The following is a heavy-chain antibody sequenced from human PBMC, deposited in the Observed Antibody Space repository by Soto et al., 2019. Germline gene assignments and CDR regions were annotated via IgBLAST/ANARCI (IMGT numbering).Heavy chain of an antibody. Sequence: EVQLVESGGGLIQPGGSLRLSCAASGFTVSNKYMSWVRQAPGKGLEWVSVVYNDGSKYYADSVKGRVTISRDKYKNTLYLHMDSLRAEDTAVCYFAMNGLRYGYYYLLYWGLGTLVTVSS. CDR1: GFTVSNKY. D-gene: IGHD3-22*01. V-gene: IGHV3-53*01. J-gene: IGHJ4*02. CDR2: VYNDGSK. CDR3: AMNGLRYGYYYLLY.